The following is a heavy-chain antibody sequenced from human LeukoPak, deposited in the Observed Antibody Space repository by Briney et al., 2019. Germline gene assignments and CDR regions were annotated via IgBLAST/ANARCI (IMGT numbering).Heavy chain of an antibody. CDR1: GYTFTTSV. V-gene: IGHV1-3*01. Sequence: VASVKVSCKASGYTFTTSVMHWVRQAPGQRLEWMGWINAGNGNTKCSQRFQGRVTITRDTSATTVYMDLSGLRSEDTAVYYCARPFRGVSGYDAYDIWGQGTLVIVS. J-gene: IGHJ3*02. CDR2: INAGNGNT. CDR3: ARPFRGVSGYDAYDI. D-gene: IGHD3-10*01.